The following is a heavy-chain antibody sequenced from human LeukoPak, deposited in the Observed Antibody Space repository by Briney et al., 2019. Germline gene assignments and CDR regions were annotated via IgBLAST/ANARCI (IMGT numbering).Heavy chain of an antibody. J-gene: IGHJ4*02. CDR3: SSYDNSGYYYRNY. CDR2: ARTKGNGYAT. Sequence: GGSLRLSCAASGLTFSGSAIHWVRLASGKGLEGVGRARTKGNGYATQYAAPVKGRFTISRDDSKHTAYLQMNSLKAEDTAVYFCSSYDNSGYYYRNYWGQGTLVTVSS. CDR1: GLTFSGSA. V-gene: IGHV3-73*01. D-gene: IGHD3-22*01.